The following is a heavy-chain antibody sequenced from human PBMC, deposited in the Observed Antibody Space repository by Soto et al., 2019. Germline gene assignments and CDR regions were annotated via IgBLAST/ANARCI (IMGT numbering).Heavy chain of an antibody. CDR1: GGSLSSYY. D-gene: IGHD6-13*01. CDR3: AGSSSWQYWYFDL. CDR2: IHYSGGT. Sequence: PSESLSLTCTVSGGSLSSYYSSWVRQPPGKGLEWVGYIHYSGGTNYNTSLKTRVTISVATSKNQFSLKLSSVTPAATAVYYCAGSSSWQYWYFDLWGRGTLVTVSS. V-gene: IGHV4-59*01. J-gene: IGHJ2*01.